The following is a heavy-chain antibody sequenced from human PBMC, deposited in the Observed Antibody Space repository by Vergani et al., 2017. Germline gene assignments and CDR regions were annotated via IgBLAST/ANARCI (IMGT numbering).Heavy chain of an antibody. D-gene: IGHD5-18*01. J-gene: IGHJ3*02. CDR3: ARDLYTENDAFDI. V-gene: IGHV4-31*03. CDR1: GGSISSGGYY. Sequence: QVQLQESGPGLVKPSQTLSLTCTVSGGSISSGGYYWSWIRQHPGKGLEWIGYIYYSGSTYYNPSLKRRVTISVDTSKNQSSLKLSAVTAADTAVYYCARDLYTENDAFDIWGQGTMVTVSS. CDR2: IYYSGST.